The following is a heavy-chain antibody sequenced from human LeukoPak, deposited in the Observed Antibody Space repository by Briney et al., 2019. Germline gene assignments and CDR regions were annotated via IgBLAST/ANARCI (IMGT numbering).Heavy chain of an antibody. Sequence: GGSLRLSCAASGFTFSSYWMHWVRQAPGKGLVWVSRINTDGSSTTYADSVKGRFTISRDNAKNTLYLQMNSLRAEDTAVYYCVRVVGGRPADYWGQGTLVTVSS. D-gene: IGHD6-19*01. CDR2: INTDGSST. J-gene: IGHJ4*02. CDR1: GFTFSSYW. V-gene: IGHV3-74*01. CDR3: VRVVGGRPADY.